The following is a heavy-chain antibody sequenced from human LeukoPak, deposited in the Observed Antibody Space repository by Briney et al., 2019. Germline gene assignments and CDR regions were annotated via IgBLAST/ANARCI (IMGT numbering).Heavy chain of an antibody. V-gene: IGHV4-34*01. CDR1: GGSFSGYY. J-gene: IGHJ4*02. CDR3: ARDFRGSGSFHFDH. CDR2: INHSGST. Sequence: TSETLSLTCAVYGGSFSGYYWSWIRQPPGKGLEWIGEINHSGSTNYNPSLKSRVTISVDTSKNQFSLKLSSVTAADTAVYYCARDFRGSGSFHFDHWGQGTLVTVSS. D-gene: IGHD3-10*01.